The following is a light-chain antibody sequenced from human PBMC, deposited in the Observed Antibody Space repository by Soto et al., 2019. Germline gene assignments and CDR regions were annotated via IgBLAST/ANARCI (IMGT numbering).Light chain of an antibody. CDR2: DVS. J-gene: IGLJ2*01. CDR3: SSYTSSSTPVV. V-gene: IGLV2-14*01. Sequence: QSVLTQSASVSGSPGQSITISCTGTSSDVGGYNYVSWYQQHPGKAPKLMIYDVSNRPSGVSNRFSGSKSGNTASLTISGLQAEDEADYYCSSYTSSSTPVVFGGGTKLTVL. CDR1: SSDVGGYNY.